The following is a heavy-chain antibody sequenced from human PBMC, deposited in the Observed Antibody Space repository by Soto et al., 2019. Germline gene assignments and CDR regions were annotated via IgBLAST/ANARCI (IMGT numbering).Heavy chain of an antibody. Sequence: TSETLSLTCTVSGGSISGGYDWSWIRQHPGKGLEWIGYIYYSGSTNYNPSLKSRVTISVDTSKNQFSLKLSSVTAADTAVYYCARRWGRTFDYWGQGTLVTSPQ. CDR2: IYYSGST. J-gene: IGHJ4*02. V-gene: IGHV4-59*08. CDR1: GGSISGGYD. D-gene: IGHD1-26*01. CDR3: ARRWGRTFDY.